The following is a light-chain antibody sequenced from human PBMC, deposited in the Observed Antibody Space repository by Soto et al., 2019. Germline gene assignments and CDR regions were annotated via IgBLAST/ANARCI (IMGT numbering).Light chain of an antibody. CDR2: GVS. J-gene: IGKJ3*01. Sequence: EILMTQSTASLSVSPGGIYTLSFRASQRLSSNLAWYQQKPGQAPRLLIYGVSTMATGVPARFSGSGSGTEFTLTISSLQSEDSAVYYCQHRNNRPFSFGPGTKVDIK. CDR3: QHRNNRPFS. CDR1: QRLSSN. V-gene: IGKV3-15*01.